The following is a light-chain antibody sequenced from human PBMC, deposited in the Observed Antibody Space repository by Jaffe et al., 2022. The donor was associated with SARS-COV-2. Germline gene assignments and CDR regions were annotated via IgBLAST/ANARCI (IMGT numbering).Light chain of an antibody. J-gene: IGKJ2*01. CDR3: QLYGSSPRYT. CDR2: GAS. V-gene: IGKV3-20*01. CDR1: QSVSSNY. Sequence: EIVLTQSPGTLSLSPGERVTLSCRASQSVSSNYLAWYQQRPGQAPRLLIYGASNRATGIPDRFSGSGSGTDFTLAISRLEPEDFAVYYCQLYGSSPRYTFGQGTNLEIK.